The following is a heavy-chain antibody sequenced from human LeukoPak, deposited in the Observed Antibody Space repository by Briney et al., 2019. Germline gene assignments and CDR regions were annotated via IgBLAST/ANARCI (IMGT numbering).Heavy chain of an antibody. V-gene: IGHV3-23*01. CDR1: GLTFSSYA. J-gene: IGHJ4*02. D-gene: IGHD3-22*01. CDR3: AKDRPNYHESNGHYYRRDGDY. CDR2: ISSSGDST. Sequence: QPGGSLRLSCAASGLTFSSYAMSWVRQAPGKGLEWVSSISSSGDSTFYADSVKDRFTISRDNSKNTLYLQMSRLRAEDTAVYYCAKDRPNYHESNGHYYRRDGDYWGQGTLVTVSS.